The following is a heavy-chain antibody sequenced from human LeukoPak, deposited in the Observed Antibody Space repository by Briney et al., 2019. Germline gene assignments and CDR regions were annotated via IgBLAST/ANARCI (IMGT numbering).Heavy chain of an antibody. CDR1: GGSIISTIYY. Sequence: SETLSLTCTVSGGSIISTIYYWGWIRQSPGKGLDWIGSISYSGSSFCKPSLKSRVTISVDTSKNQFSLKLSSVTAADTAVYYCARDMPSRQLNFDYWGQGTLVTVSS. J-gene: IGHJ4*02. CDR2: ISYSGSS. CDR3: ARDMPSRQLNFDY. V-gene: IGHV4-39*07. D-gene: IGHD6-6*01.